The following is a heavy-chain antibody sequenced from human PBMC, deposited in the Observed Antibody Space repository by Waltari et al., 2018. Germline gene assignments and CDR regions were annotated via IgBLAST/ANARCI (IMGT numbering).Heavy chain of an antibody. CDR1: GFTFSTFS. CDR2: ISSGITT. D-gene: IGHD2-15*01. Sequence: EVQLVESGGGLVQPGGSLRLSCEASGFTFSTFSMKWVRQAPGKGLEWVSYISSGITTYYADSVKGRFTISRDNAKNSLFLQMNSLRDEDTALYYCARDLGACSGGTCYLPGDYWGRGTLVTVSS. J-gene: IGHJ4*02. V-gene: IGHV3-48*02. CDR3: ARDLGACSGGTCYLPGDY.